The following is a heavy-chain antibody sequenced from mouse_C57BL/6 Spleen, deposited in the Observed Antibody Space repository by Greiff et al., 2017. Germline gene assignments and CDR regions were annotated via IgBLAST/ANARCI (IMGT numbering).Heavy chain of an antibody. Sequence: QVQLQQPGAELVMPGASVKLSCKASGYTFTSYWMHWVKQRPGQGLEWIGEIDPSDSYTNYNQKFKGKSTLTVDKSSSTAYMQLSSLTSEDSAVDYCARSYDYEWYFDVWGTGTTVTVSS. CDR1: GYTFTSYW. J-gene: IGHJ1*03. CDR3: ARSYDYEWYFDV. D-gene: IGHD2-4*01. CDR2: IDPSDSYT. V-gene: IGHV1-69*01.